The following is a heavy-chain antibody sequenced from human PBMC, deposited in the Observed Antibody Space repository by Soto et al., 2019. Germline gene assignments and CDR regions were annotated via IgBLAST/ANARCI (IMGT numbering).Heavy chain of an antibody. J-gene: IGHJ6*02. D-gene: IGHD2-8*01. CDR2: INPNSGGT. CDR3: ARERMVYATNYYYYGMDV. Sequence: ASVKVSCKASGYTFTGYYMHWVRQAPGQGLEWMGWINPNSGGTNYAQKFQGWVTMTRDTSISTAYMELSRLRSDDTAVYYCARERMVYATNYYYYGMDVWGQGTTVTVSS. CDR1: GYTFTGYY. V-gene: IGHV1-2*04.